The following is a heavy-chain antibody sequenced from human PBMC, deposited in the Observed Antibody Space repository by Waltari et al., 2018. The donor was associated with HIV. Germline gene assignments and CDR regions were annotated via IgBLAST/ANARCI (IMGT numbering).Heavy chain of an antibody. CDR2: ISAYKGNT. D-gene: IGHD4-4*01. CDR3: ARDIGDYSNYGDYYYMDV. J-gene: IGHJ6*03. Sequence: QVQLVQSGAEVKKPGASVKVSCKASGYTFTRYGITWVRQAPGQGLEWMGWISAYKGNTKYAQKFQGRVTMTTDTSTSTAYMELRSLRADDTAIYYCARDIGDYSNYGDYYYMDVWGKGTTVTVSS. V-gene: IGHV1-18*01. CDR1: GYTFTRYG.